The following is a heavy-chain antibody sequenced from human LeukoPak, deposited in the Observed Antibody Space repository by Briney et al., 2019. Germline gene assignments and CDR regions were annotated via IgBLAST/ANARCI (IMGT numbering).Heavy chain of an antibody. D-gene: IGHD3-10*01. V-gene: IGHV1-18*04. CDR2: ISAYNGNT. J-gene: IGHJ4*02. Sequence: ASVKVSCKASGYTFTSYGISWVRQALGQGLEWMGWISAYNGNTNYAQKLQGRVTMTTDTSTSTAYMELRSLRSDDTAVYYCARDGGQSNPPVRGLVDYWGQGTLVTVSS. CDR3: ARDGGQSNPPVRGLVDY. CDR1: GYTFTSYG.